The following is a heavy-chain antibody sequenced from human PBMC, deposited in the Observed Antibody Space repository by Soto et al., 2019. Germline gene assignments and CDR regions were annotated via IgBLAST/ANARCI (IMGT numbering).Heavy chain of an antibody. CDR2: IYHSGST. V-gene: IGHV4-30-2*01. Sequence: SETLSLTCAVYGGSISSGGYSWSWIRQPPGKGLEWIGYIYHSGSTFYNPSLNSRGTISVDKSKNQFSLKLTSVTAADTAVYYCARRYSYGSGKYGVDLWGQGTTVTVSS. CDR1: GGSISSGGYS. CDR3: ARRYSYGSGKYGVDL. J-gene: IGHJ6*02. D-gene: IGHD3-10*01.